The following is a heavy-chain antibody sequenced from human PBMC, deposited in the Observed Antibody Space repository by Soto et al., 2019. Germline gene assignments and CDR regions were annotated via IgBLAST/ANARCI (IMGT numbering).Heavy chain of an antibody. CDR2: IDPSDSYT. D-gene: IGHD3-22*01. CDR3: ARWGSSSRLYYYDSSGPTCYDL. V-gene: IGHV5-10-1*01. Sequence: GESLKISCKGSGYSFTSYWISWVRQMPGKGLEWMGRIDPSDSYTNYSPSFQGHVTISADKSISTAYLQWSSLKASDTAMYYCARWGSSSRLYYYDSSGPTCYDLWGQGVLVTVSS. J-gene: IGHJ4*02. CDR1: GYSFTSYW.